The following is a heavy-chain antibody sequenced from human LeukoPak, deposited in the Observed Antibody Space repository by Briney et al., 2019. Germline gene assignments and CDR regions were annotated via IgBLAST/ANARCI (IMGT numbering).Heavy chain of an antibody. CDR3: ERVRVGYCSSTSCYSPGFDF. CDR2: MNPNSGDT. J-gene: IGHJ3*01. V-gene: IGHV1-2*02. CDR1: GYTFTAHY. Sequence: ASVKVSCKTSGYTFTAHYIHWIRQAPGQGLEWMGWMNPNSGDTNYAQKFQGRVTLTRDKTARTAYMELTRLKSDDTAVYHCERVRVGYCSSTSCYSPGFDFWGQGTMVTVSS. D-gene: IGHD2-2*01.